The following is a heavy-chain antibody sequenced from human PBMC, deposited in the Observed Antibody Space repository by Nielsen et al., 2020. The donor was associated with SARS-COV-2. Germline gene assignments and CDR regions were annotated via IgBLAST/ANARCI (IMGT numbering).Heavy chain of an antibody. D-gene: IGHD2-2*01. CDR3: AKGSDCSSTSCPGDYYYGMDV. CDR2: ISSNGGST. Sequence: GGSLRLSCSASGFTFSSYAMHWVRQAPGKGLEYVSAISSNGGSTYYADSVKGRFTISRDNSKNTLYLQMSSLRAEDTAVYYCAKGSDCSSTSCPGDYYYGMDVWGQGTTVTVSS. J-gene: IGHJ6*02. CDR1: GFTFSSYA. V-gene: IGHV3-64D*09.